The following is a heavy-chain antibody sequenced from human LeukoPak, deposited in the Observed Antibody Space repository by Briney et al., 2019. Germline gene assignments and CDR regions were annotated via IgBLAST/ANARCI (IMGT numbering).Heavy chain of an antibody. Sequence: SETLSLTCGVSGGSISSGNSYWSWLRQHPEKGLEWIGYVYYSGSSYYNPSLKSRVTILVDTSKNQFSLKLTSVTAADTAVYYCARYGDYAFDYWGQGTLVTVSS. CDR3: ARYGDYAFDY. J-gene: IGHJ4*02. D-gene: IGHD4-17*01. CDR2: VYYSGSS. CDR1: GGSISSGNSY. V-gene: IGHV4-31*11.